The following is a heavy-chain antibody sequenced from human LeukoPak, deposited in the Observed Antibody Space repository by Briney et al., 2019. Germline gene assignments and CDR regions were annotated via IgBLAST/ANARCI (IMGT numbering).Heavy chain of an antibody. V-gene: IGHV3-9*01. CDR1: GFTFDDYA. CDR3: AKGSRIQLWLPVPGPYYGMDV. D-gene: IGHD5-18*01. Sequence: GGSLRLSCAASGFTFDDYAMHWVRQAPGKGLEWVPGISWNSGSIGYADSVKGRFTISRDNAKNSLYLQMNSLRAEDTALYYCAKGSRIQLWLPVPGPYYGMDVWGQGTTVTVSS. CDR2: ISWNSGSI. J-gene: IGHJ6*02.